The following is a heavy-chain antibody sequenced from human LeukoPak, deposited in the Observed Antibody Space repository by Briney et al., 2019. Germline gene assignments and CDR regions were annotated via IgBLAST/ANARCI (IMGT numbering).Heavy chain of an antibody. CDR3: ALISRGIAVPGTEL. CDR2: IYHSGST. CDR1: GASISSNNW. Sequence: PSETLSLTCAVSGASISSNNWWSWVRQPPGKGLEWIGEIYHSGSTNYTPSLKSRVTISIDKSKNQFSLKLSSVTAADTAVYYCALISRGIAVPGTELWGPGTLVTVSS. V-gene: IGHV4-4*02. D-gene: IGHD6-19*01. J-gene: IGHJ4*02.